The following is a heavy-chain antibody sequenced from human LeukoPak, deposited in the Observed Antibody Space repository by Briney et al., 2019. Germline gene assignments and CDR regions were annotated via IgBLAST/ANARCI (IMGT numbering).Heavy chain of an antibody. CDR1: GYSFTSYW. D-gene: IGHD6-13*01. J-gene: IGHJ4*02. CDR2: IYPGDSDT. V-gene: IGHV5-51*01. Sequence: GESLKISCKGSGYSFTSYWIGWVRQMPGKGLEWMGIIYPGDSDTRYSPSFQGQVTISADKSISTACLQWSSLKASDTAMYYCARPRPHSSSSWYVDYWGQGTLVTVSS. CDR3: ARPRPHSSSSWYVDY.